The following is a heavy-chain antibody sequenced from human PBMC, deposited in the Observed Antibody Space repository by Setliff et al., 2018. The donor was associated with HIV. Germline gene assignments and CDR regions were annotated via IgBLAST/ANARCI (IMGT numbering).Heavy chain of an antibody. V-gene: IGHV1-3*04. Sequence: GASVKVSCKASGYTFTSHSIHWMRQAPGQRLEWMGWVYTNNGDTKYSQKFQDRVTFTRDTSATTAYMDLSSLGFEDSAIYYCARAYSVYDLSAFDIWGQGTMVT. CDR3: ARAYSVYDLSAFDI. CDR2: VYTNNGDT. J-gene: IGHJ3*02. CDR1: GYTFTSHS. D-gene: IGHD5-12*01.